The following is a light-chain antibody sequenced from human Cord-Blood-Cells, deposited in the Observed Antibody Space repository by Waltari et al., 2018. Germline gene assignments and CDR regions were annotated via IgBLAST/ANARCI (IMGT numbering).Light chain of an antibody. V-gene: IGKV1-8*01. Sequence: AIRMTQSPSSLSASTGDRVTITCRASQGISSYLAWYQQKPGKAPKLLIYAPSKLQSGVPSRFSGSGSGTDFTLTISCLQSEDFATYYCQQYYSYPWTFGQGTKVEIK. CDR3: QQYYSYPWT. J-gene: IGKJ1*01. CDR2: APS. CDR1: QGISSY.